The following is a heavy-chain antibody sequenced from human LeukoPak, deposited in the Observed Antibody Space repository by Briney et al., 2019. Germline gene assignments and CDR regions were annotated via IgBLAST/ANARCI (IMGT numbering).Heavy chain of an antibody. Sequence: GGSLRLSCAASGFTFDDYGMSWVRQAPGKGLEWVSGINWNGGSTGYADSVKGRFTISRDNAKNSLYLQMNSLRAEDTALYYCAGGDSSGWYFDLWGRGTLVTVSS. CDR3: AGGDSSGWYFDL. V-gene: IGHV3-20*04. J-gene: IGHJ2*01. D-gene: IGHD3-22*01. CDR1: GFTFDDYG. CDR2: INWNGGST.